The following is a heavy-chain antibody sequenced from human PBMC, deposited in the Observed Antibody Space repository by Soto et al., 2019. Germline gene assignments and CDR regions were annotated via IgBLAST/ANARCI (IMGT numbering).Heavy chain of an antibody. V-gene: IGHV3-30-3*01. Sequence: GGSLRLSCAASGFTFSSYAMHWVRQAPGKGLEWVAVISYDGSNIYYADSVKGRFTISRDNSKNTLYLQMNSLRAEDTAVFYCARGSLIPAAIYYFDYWGQGTLVTVSS. J-gene: IGHJ4*02. CDR3: ARGSLIPAAIYYFDY. CDR2: ISYDGSNI. D-gene: IGHD2-2*02. CDR1: GFTFSSYA.